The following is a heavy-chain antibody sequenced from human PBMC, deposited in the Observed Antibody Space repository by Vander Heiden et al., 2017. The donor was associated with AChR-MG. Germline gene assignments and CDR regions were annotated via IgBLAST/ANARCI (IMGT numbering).Heavy chain of an antibody. D-gene: IGHD2-15*01. J-gene: IGHJ5*02. V-gene: IGHV3-30*03. Sequence: QVQLVESGGGVVQPGRSLRLSCAASGFTFSSYGMHWVRQAPGKGLEWVAVISYDGSNKYYADSVKGRFTISRDNSKNTLYLQMNSLRAEDTAVYYCAFYSSWGQGTLVTVSS. CDR3: AFYSS. CDR1: GFTFSSYG. CDR2: ISYDGSNK.